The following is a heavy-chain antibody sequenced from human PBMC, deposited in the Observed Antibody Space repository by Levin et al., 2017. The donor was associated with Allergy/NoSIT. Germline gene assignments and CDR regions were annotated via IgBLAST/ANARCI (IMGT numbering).Heavy chain of an antibody. CDR2: ISYDGSNK. D-gene: IGHD1-26*01. CDR3: ANIGYYYYGMDV. Sequence: GGSLRLSCAASGFTFSSYGMHWVRQAPGKGLEWVAVISYDGSNKYYADSVKGRFTISRDNSKNTLYLQMNSLRAEDTAVYYCANIGYYYYGMDVWGQGTTVTVSS. J-gene: IGHJ6*02. V-gene: IGHV3-30*18. CDR1: GFTFSSYG.